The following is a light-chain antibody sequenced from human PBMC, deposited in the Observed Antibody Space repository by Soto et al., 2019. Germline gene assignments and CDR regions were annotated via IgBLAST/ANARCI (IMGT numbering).Light chain of an antibody. J-gene: IGKJ5*01. CDR1: QDIDNY. V-gene: IGKV1-33*01. Sequence: IPLTQSPSSLSASVGESVTITCRASQDIDNYLNWYQHRPVEAPKLLIYAASYLETGVPARFSGSGSGTDFSFTITSLQPEDSATYYCQQYDTRPTMTFGQVTRQEI. CDR2: AAS. CDR3: QQYDTRPTMT.